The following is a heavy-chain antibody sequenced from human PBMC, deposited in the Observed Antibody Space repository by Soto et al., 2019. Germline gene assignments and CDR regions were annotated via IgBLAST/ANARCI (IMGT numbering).Heavy chain of an antibody. CDR2: IRSETRGGTI. CDR3: TAVVASSSGWANEY. CDR1: GFTFSDAW. J-gene: IGHJ4*02. Sequence: PGGSLRLSCAAAGFTFSDAWMNWVRQAPGKGLEWVGRIRSETRGGTIDYVAPVKGRFTISRDDSRDTLYLQMNSLKAEDTGVYYCTAVVASSSGWANEYWGQGTMVSVSS. D-gene: IGHD6-19*01. V-gene: IGHV3-15*07.